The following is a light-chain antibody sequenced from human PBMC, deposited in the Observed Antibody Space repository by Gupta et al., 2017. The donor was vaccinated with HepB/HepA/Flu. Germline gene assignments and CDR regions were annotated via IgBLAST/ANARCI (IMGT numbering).Light chain of an antibody. Sequence: DIQMTQSPSTLSASVGDRVTITCRASQSISSWLAWYQQKPGKAPKLLIYKASSLESGVPSRFSGSGSGTEFTLTISSRQPEDFATYYCQQENSSSMTFGQGTKVEIK. CDR1: QSISSW. V-gene: IGKV1-5*03. CDR2: KAS. J-gene: IGKJ1*01. CDR3: QQENSSSMT.